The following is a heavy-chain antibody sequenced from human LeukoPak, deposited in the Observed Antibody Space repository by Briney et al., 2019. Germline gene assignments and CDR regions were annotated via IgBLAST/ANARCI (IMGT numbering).Heavy chain of an antibody. Sequence: ASVKVSCKASGYTFTGYYMHWVRQAPGQGLEWMGWINPNSGGTNYAQKFQGWVTMTRDTSISTAYMELSRLRSDDTAVYYCARGWLLSPISPPGYWGQGTLVTVSS. V-gene: IGHV1-2*04. CDR3: ARGWLLSPISPPGY. D-gene: IGHD3-22*01. J-gene: IGHJ4*02. CDR1: GYTFTGYY. CDR2: INPNSGGT.